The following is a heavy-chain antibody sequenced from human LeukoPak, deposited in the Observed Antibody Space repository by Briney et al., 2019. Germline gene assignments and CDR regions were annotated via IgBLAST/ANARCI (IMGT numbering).Heavy chain of an antibody. Sequence: PGGSLRLSCAASGFTFSGYSMNWVHQAPGKGLEWVSYISSSSSTIYYADSVKGRFTISRDNAKNSLYLQMNSLRAEDTAVYYCARSPYVVVPAADFDYWGQGTLVTVSS. CDR1: GFTFSGYS. J-gene: IGHJ4*02. V-gene: IGHV3-48*04. CDR2: ISSSSSTI. CDR3: ARSPYVVVPAADFDY. D-gene: IGHD2-2*01.